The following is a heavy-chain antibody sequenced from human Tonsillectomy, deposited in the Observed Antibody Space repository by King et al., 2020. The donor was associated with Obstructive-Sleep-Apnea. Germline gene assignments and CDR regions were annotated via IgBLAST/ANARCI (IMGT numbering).Heavy chain of an antibody. CDR3: ATIAPNESLDY. D-gene: IGHD6-13*01. CDR1: GYSFTTYW. V-gene: IGHV5-10-1*03. Sequence: VQLVESGAEVKKPGESLRISCKGSGYSFTTYWINWVRQMPGKGLEWMGRIDPSDSYTNYSPSFQGHVTISADQSITTAYLQWSSLRASDTAIYYCATIAPNESLDYWGQGTLVSVSS. CDR2: IDPSDSYT. J-gene: IGHJ4*02.